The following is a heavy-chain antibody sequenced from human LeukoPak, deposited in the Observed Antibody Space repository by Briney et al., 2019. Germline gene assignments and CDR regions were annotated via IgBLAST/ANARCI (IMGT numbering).Heavy chain of an antibody. J-gene: IGHJ6*03. CDR2: IYYSGST. CDR1: GGSISSYY. D-gene: IGHD3-3*01. Sequence: SETLSLTCTVSGGSISSYYWSWIRQPPGKGLEWIGYIYYSGSTNYNPSLKSRVTISVDTSKNQFSLKLSSVTAADTAVYYCARQIRITIFGVVTQFMDVWGKGTTVTVSS. V-gene: IGHV4-59*01. CDR3: ARQIRITIFGVVTQFMDV.